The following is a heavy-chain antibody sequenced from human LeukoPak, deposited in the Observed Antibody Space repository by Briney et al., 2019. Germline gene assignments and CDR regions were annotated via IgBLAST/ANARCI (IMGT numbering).Heavy chain of an antibody. V-gene: IGHV1-18*01. Sequence: GASVKVSCKASGYTFYYYGISWVRQAPGQGLEWMGWVSAYNGNTNYAQKLQGRVTMTTDTSTSTAYMELRSLRSDDTAVYYCARPALYDSSGYYFDYWGQGTLVTVSS. D-gene: IGHD3-22*01. J-gene: IGHJ4*02. CDR3: ARPALYDSSGYYFDY. CDR2: VSAYNGNT. CDR1: GYTFYYYG.